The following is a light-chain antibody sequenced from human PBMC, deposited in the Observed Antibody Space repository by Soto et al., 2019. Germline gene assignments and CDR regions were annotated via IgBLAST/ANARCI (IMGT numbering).Light chain of an antibody. J-gene: IGLJ1*01. V-gene: IGLV2-14*01. CDR1: SSDVGLYDY. Sequence: QSVLTQPASVSGSTGQSITISCTGTSSDVGLYDYVSWYHQHPGKAPQLMIYAVSNRPSGDSNRFSASKSGNTASPFISGLQAEDEADYYCSSYTSDSSYVFGSGTKVTVL. CDR2: AVS. CDR3: SSYTSDSSYV.